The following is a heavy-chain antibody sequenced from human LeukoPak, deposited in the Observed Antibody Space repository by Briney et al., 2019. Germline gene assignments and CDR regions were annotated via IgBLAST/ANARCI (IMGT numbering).Heavy chain of an antibody. CDR3: ARVSGYHWESFYDY. CDR1: GYSITNGYF. Sequence: SETLSLTCTVSGYSITNGYFWGWIRQSPGKALEWIGNIYRTGTTFYNPSLKSRVTISVDTSKNQFSLKLRSVTAADTAVYYCARVSGYHWESFYDYWGQGTLVTVSS. V-gene: IGHV4-38-2*02. D-gene: IGHD5-12*01. J-gene: IGHJ4*02. CDR2: IYRTGTT.